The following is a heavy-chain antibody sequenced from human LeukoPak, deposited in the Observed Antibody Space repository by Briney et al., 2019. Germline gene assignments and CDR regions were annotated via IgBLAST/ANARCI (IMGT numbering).Heavy chain of an antibody. V-gene: IGHV3-53*01. J-gene: IGHJ6*02. D-gene: IGHD6-13*01. CDR2: IYSGGST. Sequence: GGSLRLSCAASGFTVSSNYMSWVRQAPGKGLEWISVIYSGGSTYYADSVKGRFTISRDNSKNTLYLQMNSLRAEDTAVYYCAREGAGTPSYYYYYGMDVWGQGTTVTVSS. CDR1: GFTVSSNY. CDR3: AREGAGTPSYYYYYGMDV.